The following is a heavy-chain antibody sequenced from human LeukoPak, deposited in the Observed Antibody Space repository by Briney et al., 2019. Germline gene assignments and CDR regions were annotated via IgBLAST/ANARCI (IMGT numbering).Heavy chain of an antibody. CDR2: INPNSGGT. V-gene: IGHV1-2*02. J-gene: IGHJ4*02. CDR3: ARDGHFDY. Sequence: ASVKVSCKSSGYTFTGYNMQWLRQAPGQGLEWMGWINPNSGGTNYAQKFQGRVTMTRDTSISTAYMELSRLRSDDTAVYYCARDGHFDYWGQGTLVTDSS. CDR1: GYTFTGYN.